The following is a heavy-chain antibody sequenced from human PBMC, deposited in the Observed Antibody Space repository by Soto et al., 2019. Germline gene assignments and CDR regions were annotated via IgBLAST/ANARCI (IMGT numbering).Heavy chain of an antibody. Sequence: QVQLVQSGAEVKKPGASVKVSCTASGYTFTSYDINWGRQAPGQGIEWMGCMNTNSGNTGYAQTFQGRGTITRNTSISTAYMELRSLRSADTAVSYCAREHSSSWRFDYWGQGTLVTVSS. CDR2: MNTNSGNT. CDR1: GYTFTSYD. D-gene: IGHD6-13*01. J-gene: IGHJ4*02. V-gene: IGHV1-8*01. CDR3: AREHSSSWRFDY.